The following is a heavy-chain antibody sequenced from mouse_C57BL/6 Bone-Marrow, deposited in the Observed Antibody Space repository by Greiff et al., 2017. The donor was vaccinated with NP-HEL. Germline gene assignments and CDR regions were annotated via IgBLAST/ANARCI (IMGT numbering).Heavy chain of an antibody. CDR1: GYTFTSYW. CDR3: ASRAQLRLRDYAMDY. Sequence: VQLQQPGAELVKPGASVKMSCKASGYTFTSYWITWVKQRPGQGLEWIGDIYPGSGSTNYNEKFKSKATLTVDTSSSTAYMQLSSLTSEDSAVYYCASRAQLRLRDYAMDYWGQGTSVTVSS. CDR2: IYPGSGST. J-gene: IGHJ4*01. V-gene: IGHV1-55*01. D-gene: IGHD3-1*01.